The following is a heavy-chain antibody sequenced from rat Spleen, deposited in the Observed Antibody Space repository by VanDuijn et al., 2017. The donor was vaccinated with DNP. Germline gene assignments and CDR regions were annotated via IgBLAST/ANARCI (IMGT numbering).Heavy chain of an antibody. CDR2: ISYDGSST. V-gene: IGHV5-17*01. CDR3: ATHSRNWFAY. Sequence: EVQLVESGGGLIQPGRSLKLSCTASGFTFSDYAMAWVRQAPKTGLEWVASISYDGSSTHYGDSVKGRFTISRDNAKSTLYLQMDSLRSEDTATYYCATHSRNWFAYWGQGTLVTVSS. CDR1: GFTFSDYA. J-gene: IGHJ3*01.